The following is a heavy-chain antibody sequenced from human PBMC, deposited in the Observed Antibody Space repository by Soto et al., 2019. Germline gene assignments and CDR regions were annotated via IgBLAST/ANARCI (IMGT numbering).Heavy chain of an antibody. J-gene: IGHJ6*03. CDR2: IYYSGST. Sequence: SETLSLTRTVSGGSISSSSYYWGWIRQPPGKGLEWIGSIYYSGSTYYNPSLKSRVTISVDTSKNQFSLKLSSVTAADTAVYYCARRQGVRGRVQLVLMDVWGKGTTVTVSS. CDR3: ARRQGVRGRVQLVLMDV. V-gene: IGHV4-39*01. D-gene: IGHD6-13*01. CDR1: GGSISSSSYY.